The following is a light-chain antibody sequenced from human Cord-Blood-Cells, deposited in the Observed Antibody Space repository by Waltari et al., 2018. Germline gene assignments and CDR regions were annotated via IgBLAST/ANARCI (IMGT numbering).Light chain of an antibody. J-gene: IGKJ1*01. V-gene: IGKV3-20*01. CDR1: QSVSSSY. CDR3: QQYGSSRT. CDR2: GAS. Sequence: EIVLTRTPGTPSLSPGDRAPLSCRASQSVSSSYLAWYQQNPGQAPRLLIDGASSRATGIPDRCSGSGCGTDFTLTISRLEPEDFAVYYCQQYGSSRTFGQGTKVEIK.